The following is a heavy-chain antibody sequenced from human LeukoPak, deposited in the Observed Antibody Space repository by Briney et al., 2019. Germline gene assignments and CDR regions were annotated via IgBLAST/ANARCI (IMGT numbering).Heavy chain of an antibody. CDR3: AKDRCSNGVGCYYYYMDV. D-gene: IGHD2-8*01. V-gene: IGHV3-30*02. Sequence: GGSLRLSCAASGSTFSSYGMHWVRQAPGKGLEWVAFIRYDGSNKYYADSVKGRFTISRDNSKNTLYLQMNSLRAEDTAVYYCAKDRCSNGVGCYYYYMDVWGKGTTVTISS. J-gene: IGHJ6*03. CDR1: GSTFSSYG. CDR2: IRYDGSNK.